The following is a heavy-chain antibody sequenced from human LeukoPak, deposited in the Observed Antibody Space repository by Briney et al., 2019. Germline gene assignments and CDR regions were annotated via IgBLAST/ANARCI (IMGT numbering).Heavy chain of an antibody. CDR1: GFTFDDYA. CDR2: ISWNSGSI. CDR3: AKDAKAIYGSSLGYFDY. V-gene: IGHV3-9*01. Sequence: PGGSLRLSCAASGFTFDDYAMHWVRQAPGKGLGWVSGISWNSGSIGYADSVKGRFTISRDNAKNSLYLQMNSLRAEDTALYYCAKDAKAIYGSSLGYFDYWGQGTLVTVSS. J-gene: IGHJ4*02. D-gene: IGHD3-10*01.